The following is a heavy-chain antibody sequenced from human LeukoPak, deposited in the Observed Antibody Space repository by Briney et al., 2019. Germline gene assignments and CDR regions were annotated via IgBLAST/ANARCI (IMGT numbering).Heavy chain of an antibody. Sequence: ASVKVSCKSSGYSFNTYGITWVRQAPGQGLECMGWISTYSGHTKYAQKFQGRVTMTTDISTSTAYMELRSLRSGDTAVYYCARGSSYGFSMGYWGQGTLVTVSS. V-gene: IGHV1-18*01. D-gene: IGHD5-18*01. CDR3: ARGSSYGFSMGY. J-gene: IGHJ4*02. CDR1: GYSFNTYG. CDR2: ISTYSGHT.